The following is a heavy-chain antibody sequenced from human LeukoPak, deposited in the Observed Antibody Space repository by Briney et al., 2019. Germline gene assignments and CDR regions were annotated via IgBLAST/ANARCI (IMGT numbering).Heavy chain of an antibody. Sequence: PGGSLRLSCAASGFTFSGHGMNWVRQAPGKGREWVAFIRYDRSNKYYADSVKGRFTISRDNSKNTLYLQMNSLRPEDTAVYNCAKDYYETSGYYYVFDNWGQGTLVTVSS. J-gene: IGHJ4*02. CDR1: GFTFSGHG. CDR3: AKDYYETSGYYYVFDN. CDR2: IRYDRSNK. V-gene: IGHV3-30*02. D-gene: IGHD3-22*01.